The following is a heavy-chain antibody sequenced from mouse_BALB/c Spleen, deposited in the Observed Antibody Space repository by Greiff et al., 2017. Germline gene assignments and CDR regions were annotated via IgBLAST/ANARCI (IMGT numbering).Heavy chain of an antibody. V-gene: IGHV1S34*01. Sequence: LVKTGASVKISCKASGYSFTGYYMHWVKQSHGKSLEWIGYISCYNGATSYNQKFKGKATFTVDTSSSTAYMQFNSLTSEDSAVYYCARNPPSYDGRYAMDYWGQGTSVTVSS. CDR1: GYSFTGYY. D-gene: IGHD1-2*01. CDR2: ISCYNGAT. J-gene: IGHJ4*01. CDR3: ARNPPSYDGRYAMDY.